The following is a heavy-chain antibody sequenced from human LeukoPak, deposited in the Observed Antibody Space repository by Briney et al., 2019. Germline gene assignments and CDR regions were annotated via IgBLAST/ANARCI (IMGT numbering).Heavy chain of an antibody. CDR1: GFSFSHYA. J-gene: IGHJ4*02. V-gene: IGHV3-30-3*01. Sequence: QAGGSLRLSCAASGFSFSHYALHWARQAPGKGLEWLAFISYDGNVKYYADSVKGRFTVSRDDSKITLYLQMSSLRTEDTALYYCARDFSTKYSQDYWGQGTLVTVSS. CDR2: ISYDGNVK. D-gene: IGHD1-26*01. CDR3: ARDFSTKYSQDY.